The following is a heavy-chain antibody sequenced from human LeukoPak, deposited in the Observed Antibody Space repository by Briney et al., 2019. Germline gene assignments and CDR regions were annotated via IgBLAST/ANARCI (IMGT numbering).Heavy chain of an antibody. J-gene: IGHJ5*02. D-gene: IGHD2-2*01. V-gene: IGHV1-46*01. Sequence: GASVKVSFKASGYTFTSYYMHWVRQAPGQGLEWMGIINPSGGSTSYAQKFQGRVTMTRDTSTSTVYMELSSLRSEDTAVYYCARDLFLLGVVPAAIGWFDPWGQGTLVTVSS. CDR2: INPSGGST. CDR1: GYTFTSYY. CDR3: ARDLFLLGVVPAAIGWFDP.